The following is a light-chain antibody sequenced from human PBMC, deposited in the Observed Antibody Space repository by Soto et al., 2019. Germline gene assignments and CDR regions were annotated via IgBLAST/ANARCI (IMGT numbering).Light chain of an antibody. V-gene: IGKV3-15*01. J-gene: IGKJ4*01. CDR1: QSVSSN. CDR3: QQYNNWPPMLT. CDR2: GAS. Sequence: EIVMTQSPANLSVSPGERATLSCRASQSVSSNLAWYQQKPGQAPRLLIXGASTRATGIPARFSGSGSGTEFTLTISSLQSADFAVYYWQQYNNWPPMLTFGGGTKVYIK.